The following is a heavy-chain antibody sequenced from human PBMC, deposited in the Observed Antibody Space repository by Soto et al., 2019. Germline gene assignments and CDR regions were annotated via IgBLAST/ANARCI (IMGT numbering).Heavy chain of an antibody. CDR3: VDSGLSFDY. Sequence: QVQMVESGGGVVQPGRSLRLSCTASGFTFSAYALHWVRQSPGKGLEWLAVISDDGTKKEYRDDVKGRLASSRDNSENTLTLQMNSLREEDSAVYHCVDSGLSFDYWGQGTLVTVSS. D-gene: IGHD3-16*01. J-gene: IGHJ4*02. V-gene: IGHV3-30*09. CDR1: GFTFSAYA. CDR2: ISDDGTKK.